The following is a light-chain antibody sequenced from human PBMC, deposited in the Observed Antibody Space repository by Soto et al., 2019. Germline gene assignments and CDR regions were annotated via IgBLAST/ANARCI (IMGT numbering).Light chain of an antibody. CDR3: QQLNSYPLT. CDR1: QGISSY. V-gene: IGKV1-9*01. Sequence: IQLTQSPSSLSASVGDRVTITCRASQGISSYLAWYQQKPGKAPKLLIFAASTLQSGVPSRFSGSGSGTDFTHTISSLQPEDFATYYCQQLNSYPLTFGGGTKWISN. CDR2: AAS. J-gene: IGKJ4*01.